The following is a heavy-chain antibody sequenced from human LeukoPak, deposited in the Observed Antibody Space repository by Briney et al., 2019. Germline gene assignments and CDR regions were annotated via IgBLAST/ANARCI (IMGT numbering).Heavy chain of an antibody. CDR3: ARDDGGSTGRFDP. Sequence: SETLSLTCTVSGGSISSTSYYWGWIRQPPGKGLEWIGSINYSGSTYYNPSLKSRATLSIYTSKNHFSLNLNSVTAADTAVFYCARDDGGSTGRFDPWGQGTLVTVSS. V-gene: IGHV4-39*07. CDR2: INYSGST. CDR1: GGSISSTSYY. D-gene: IGHD1-26*01. J-gene: IGHJ5*02.